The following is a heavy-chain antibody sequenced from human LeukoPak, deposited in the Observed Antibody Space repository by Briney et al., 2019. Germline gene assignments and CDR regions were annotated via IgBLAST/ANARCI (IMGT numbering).Heavy chain of an antibody. CDR3: AKEGTGIHFDY. J-gene: IGHJ4*02. V-gene: IGHV3-30-3*01. Sequence: GGSLRLSCAASGFTFCSNAIHWVRQAPGKGLEWVAEISYDGGNTYYADSVKGRFTISRDNSKNTLYLQMNSLRAEDTAVYYCAKEGTGIHFDYWGQGTLVTVSS. CDR2: ISYDGGNT. D-gene: IGHD1-1*01. CDR1: GFTFCSNA.